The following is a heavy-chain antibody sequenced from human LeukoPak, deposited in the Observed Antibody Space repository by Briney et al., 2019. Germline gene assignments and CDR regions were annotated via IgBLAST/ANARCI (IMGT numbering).Heavy chain of an antibody. J-gene: IGHJ4*02. Sequence: GGSLRLSCAASGFTFSSYAMSWVRQAPGKGLEWVANINQDGSGKNYVHSMRGRFTISRDNAKNSLYLQINTLRAEDTAFYYCTMNTGDSWGQGTLVTVSS. CDR3: TMNTGDS. D-gene: IGHD7-27*01. CDR1: GFTFSSYA. V-gene: IGHV3-7*02. CDR2: INQDGSGK.